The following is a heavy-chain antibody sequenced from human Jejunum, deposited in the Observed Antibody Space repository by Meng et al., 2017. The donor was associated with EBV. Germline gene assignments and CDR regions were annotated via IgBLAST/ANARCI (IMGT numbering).Heavy chain of an antibody. CDR1: GFMSRTNW. J-gene: IGHJ4*02. CDR3: ARWNGNYKVGFYMDD. CDR2: VSNDGSIK. Sequence: QVHLQCSGSGLVKPSVTLSLTCCVSAGFMSRTNWWIWVRQPPGKGLEWVVGVSNDGSIKYYGDSVKGRLTISKDNSKNTVYLQMRSRAEDTAVYYCARWNGNYKVGFYMDDWGQGTLVTVSS. D-gene: IGHD1-7*01. V-gene: IGHV3-30*03.